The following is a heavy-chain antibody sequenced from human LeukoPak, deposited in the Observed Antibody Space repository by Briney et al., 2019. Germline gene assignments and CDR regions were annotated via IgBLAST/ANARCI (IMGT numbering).Heavy chain of an antibody. V-gene: IGHV3-9*03. Sequence: GRSLRLSCAASGFTFDDCAMHWVRQAPGKGLEWVSGISWNSGSIGYADSVKGRFTISRDNAKNSLYLQMNSLRAEDMALYYCAKDKSRFLEWLSFDYWGQGTLVTVSS. CDR1: GFTFDDCA. D-gene: IGHD3-3*01. J-gene: IGHJ4*02. CDR3: AKDKSRFLEWLSFDY. CDR2: ISWNSGSI.